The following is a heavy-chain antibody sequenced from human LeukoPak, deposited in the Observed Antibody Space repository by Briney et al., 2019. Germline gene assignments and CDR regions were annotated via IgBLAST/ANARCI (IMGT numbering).Heavy chain of an antibody. D-gene: IGHD2-2*01. CDR2: ISSSSSYI. CDR1: GFTFSSYS. V-gene: IGHV3-21*01. J-gene: IGHJ4*02. Sequence: GGSLRLSCAASGFTFSSYSMNWVRKAPGKGLEWVSSISSSSSYIYYADSVKGRFTISRDNAKNSLYLQMNSLRAEDTAVYYCARGRLVVPAAIIGYWGQGTLVTVSS. CDR3: ARGRLVVPAAIIGY.